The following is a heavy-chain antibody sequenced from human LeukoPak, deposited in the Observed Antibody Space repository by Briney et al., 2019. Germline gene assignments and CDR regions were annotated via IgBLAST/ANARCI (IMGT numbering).Heavy chain of an antibody. D-gene: IGHD6-13*01. J-gene: IGHJ5*02. Sequence: GESLKISCKASGYSFTRNWIGWVRQMPGKGLEWMGIIYPGDSDTRYSPSFQGQVTISADKSISTAYLQWSSLKASDTAMYYCATAGRIAAAGRWFDPWGQGTLVTVSS. CDR2: IYPGDSDT. CDR3: ATAGRIAAAGRWFDP. CDR1: GYSFTRNW. V-gene: IGHV5-51*01.